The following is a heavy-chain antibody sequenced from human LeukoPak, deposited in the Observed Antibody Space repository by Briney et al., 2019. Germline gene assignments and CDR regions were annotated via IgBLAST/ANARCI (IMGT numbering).Heavy chain of an antibody. V-gene: IGHV3-23*01. CDR3: AKDPYCGGDCPPLY. J-gene: IGHJ4*02. Sequence: PGGSLRLSCAASGFTFSSYAMSWVRQAPGKGLEWVSAISGSGGSTYYADSVKGRFTISRDNSKNTLYLQMNSLRAEDTAVYYCAKDPYCGGDCPPLYWGQGTLVTVSS. D-gene: IGHD2-21*02. CDR2: ISGSGGST. CDR1: GFTFSSYA.